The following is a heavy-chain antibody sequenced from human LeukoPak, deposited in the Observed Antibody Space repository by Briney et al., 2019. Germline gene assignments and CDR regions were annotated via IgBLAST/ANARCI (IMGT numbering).Heavy chain of an antibody. Sequence: PGGSLRLSCAASGITFTDACMSWVRQASGKGLEWVGRIRSKTDGGTKDYAVPVKGRFTISRDDSKNKLYLQMNRLKTEDTAMYYYATQQQLGIEGWFDPWGQGTLVTVSS. CDR1: GITFTDAC. CDR3: ATQQQLGIEGWFDP. CDR2: IRSKTDGGTK. V-gene: IGHV3-15*01. D-gene: IGHD6-13*01. J-gene: IGHJ5*02.